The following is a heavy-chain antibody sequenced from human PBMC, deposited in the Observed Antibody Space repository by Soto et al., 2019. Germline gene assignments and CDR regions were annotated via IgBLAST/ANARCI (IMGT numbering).Heavy chain of an antibody. CDR1: GGTFSSYA. D-gene: IGHD2-15*01. V-gene: IGHV1-69*01. J-gene: IGHJ6*02. CDR3: AREDIVVVVAASEYYYYYGMDV. Sequence: QVQLVQSGAEVKKPGSSVKVSCKASGGTFSSYAISWVRQAPGQGLEWMGGIIPIFGTANYAQKFQGRVTITADEYTSTAYMELSSPRSEDTAVYYCAREDIVVVVAASEYYYYYGMDVWGQGTTVTVSS. CDR2: IIPIFGTA.